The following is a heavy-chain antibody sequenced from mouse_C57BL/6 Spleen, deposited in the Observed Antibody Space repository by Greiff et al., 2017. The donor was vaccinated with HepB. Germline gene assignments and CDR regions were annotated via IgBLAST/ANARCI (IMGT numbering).Heavy chain of an antibody. CDR3: ARSPSYYYGSSPYFDY. CDR1: GYTFTGYW. V-gene: IGHV1-9*01. J-gene: IGHJ2*01. Sequence: QVQLKESGAELMKPGASVKLSCKATGYTFTGYWIEWVKQRPGHGLEWIGEILPGSGSTNYNEKFKGKATFTADTSSNTAYMQLSSLTTEDSAIYYCARSPSYYYGSSPYFDYWGQGTTLTVSS. CDR2: ILPGSGST. D-gene: IGHD1-1*01.